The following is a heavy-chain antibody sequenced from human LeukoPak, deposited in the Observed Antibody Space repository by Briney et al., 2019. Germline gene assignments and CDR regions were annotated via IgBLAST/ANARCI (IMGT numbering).Heavy chain of an antibody. Sequence: GGSLRLSCAASGFTFSSYSMNWVRQAPGKGLEWVSSISSSSSYIYYADSVKGRFTISRDNAKNSLYLQMNSLRAEDTAVYYCASGVGATFLSIYWGQGTLVTVSS. V-gene: IGHV3-21*01. CDR3: ASGVGATFLSIY. CDR1: GFTFSSYS. D-gene: IGHD1-26*01. CDR2: ISSSSSYI. J-gene: IGHJ4*02.